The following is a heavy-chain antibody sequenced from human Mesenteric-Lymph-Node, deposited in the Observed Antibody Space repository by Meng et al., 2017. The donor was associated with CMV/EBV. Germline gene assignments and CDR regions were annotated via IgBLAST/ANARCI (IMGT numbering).Heavy chain of an antibody. CDR2: IIPSFGTA. CDR1: GGAFSNYA. J-gene: IGHJ6*02. V-gene: IGHV1-69*05. Sequence: SVKVSCKASGGAFSNYAISWVRQAPGQGLEWMGGIIPSFGTANYAQKFEGRVTMTTDTSTSTAYMELRSLRSDDTAVYYCARGYCSSTSCYTGTVQTNYYYGMDVWGQGTTVTVSS. D-gene: IGHD2-2*02. CDR3: ARGYCSSTSCYTGTVQTNYYYGMDV.